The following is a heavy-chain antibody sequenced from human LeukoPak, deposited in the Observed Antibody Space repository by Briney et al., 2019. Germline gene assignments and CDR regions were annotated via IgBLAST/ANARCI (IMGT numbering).Heavy chain of an antibody. CDR3: AKSLDYGGNRARLDF. J-gene: IGHJ4*02. V-gene: IGHV3-23*01. D-gene: IGHD4-23*01. CDR2: VSGSGSTT. CDR1: GFTFSTYG. Sequence: PGGPLRLSCAASGFTFSTYGMNWVRQAPGKGLEWVSAVSGSGSTTYYARSVKGRFTVSRDNSKNTLYLQMNSLRVDDTAVYYCAKSLDYGGNRARLDFWGQGTLVTVSS.